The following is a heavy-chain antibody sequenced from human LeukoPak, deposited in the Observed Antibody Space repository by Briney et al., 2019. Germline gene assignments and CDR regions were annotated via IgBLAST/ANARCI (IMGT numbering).Heavy chain of an antibody. CDR1: GYTFASYG. Sequence: GASVKVSFKASGYTFASYGISWVRQATGQGLEWMGWMNPNSGNTGYAQKFQGRVTMTRNTSISTAYMELSSLRSEDTAVYYCARVASARQWLVLGSMDNWFDPWGQGTLVTVSS. CDR3: ARVASARQWLVLGSMDNWFDP. V-gene: IGHV1-8*02. D-gene: IGHD6-19*01. J-gene: IGHJ5*02. CDR2: MNPNSGNT.